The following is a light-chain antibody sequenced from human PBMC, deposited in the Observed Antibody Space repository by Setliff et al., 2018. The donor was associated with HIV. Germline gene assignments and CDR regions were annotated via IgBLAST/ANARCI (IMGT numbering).Light chain of an antibody. V-gene: IGLV2-23*02. Sequence: QSALAQPASVSGSPGQSITISCTGTSSDIGSYNLVSWYQQHPGKAPQLLIYEVNKRPSGVSNRFSGFKSGNTASLRISGLQADDETDYYCCSYVSRQNSYVFGTGTKVTVL. CDR3: CSYVSRQNSYV. CDR1: SSDIGSYNL. J-gene: IGLJ1*01. CDR2: EVN.